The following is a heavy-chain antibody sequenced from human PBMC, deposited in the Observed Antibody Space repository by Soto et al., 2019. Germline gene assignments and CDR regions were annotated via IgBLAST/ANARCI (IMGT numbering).Heavy chain of an antibody. D-gene: IGHD6-13*01. J-gene: IGHJ6*03. CDR2: IYYSGST. Sequence: SETLSLTCTVSGGSISSSSYYWGWIRQPPGKGLEWIGSIYYSGSTYYNPSLKSRVTISVDTSKNQFSLKLSSVTAAETAVYYCARHYGQQPNPEDYYYYYYMDVWGKGTTVTVSS. V-gene: IGHV4-39*01. CDR1: GGSISSSSYY. CDR3: ARHYGQQPNPEDYYYYYYMDV.